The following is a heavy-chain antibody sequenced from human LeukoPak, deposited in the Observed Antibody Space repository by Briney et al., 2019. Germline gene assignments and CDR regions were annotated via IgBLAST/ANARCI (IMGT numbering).Heavy chain of an antibody. D-gene: IGHD6-19*01. V-gene: IGHV4-59*12. CDR1: GGSISSYY. CDR2: IYYSGST. CDR3: ARGGYSSGWFGLMSLDY. J-gene: IGHJ4*02. Sequence: SETLSLTCTVSGGSISSYYWSWIRQPPGKGLEWIGYIYYSGSTNYNPSLKSRVTISVDTSKNQFSLKLSSVTAADTAVYYCARGGYSSGWFGLMSLDYWGQGTLVTVSS.